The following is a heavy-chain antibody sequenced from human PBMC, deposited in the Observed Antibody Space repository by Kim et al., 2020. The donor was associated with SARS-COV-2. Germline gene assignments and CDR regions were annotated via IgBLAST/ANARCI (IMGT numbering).Heavy chain of an antibody. V-gene: IGHV3-49*03. CDR2: IRSKAYGGTT. J-gene: IGHJ4*02. CDR1: GFTFGDYA. Sequence: GGSLRLSCTASGFTFGDYAMSWFRQAPGKGLEWVGFIRSKAYGGTTEYAASVKGRFTISRDDSKSIAYLQMNSLKTEDTAVYYCTRVFRKDIGNQYEVSGYWGQGTLVTVSS. CDR3: TRVFRKDIGNQYEVSGY. D-gene: IGHD5-12*01.